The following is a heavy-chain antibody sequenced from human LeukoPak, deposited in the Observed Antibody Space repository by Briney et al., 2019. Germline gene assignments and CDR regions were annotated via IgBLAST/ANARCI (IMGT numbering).Heavy chain of an antibody. CDR1: GFTFRNYY. D-gene: IGHD3-10*01. J-gene: IGHJ6*02. V-gene: IGHV3-53*01. Sequence: GGSLRLSCAASGFTFRNYYMSWIRQAPGKGLEWVSVIYGGGDTYFSDLVKGRFTISRDDSKNTLYLQMNSLRAEDTAVYYCARERIYFGSGRDLTDARLFYYYGMDIWGQGTTVTVSS. CDR2: IYGGGDT. CDR3: ARERIYFGSGRDLTDARLFYYYGMDI.